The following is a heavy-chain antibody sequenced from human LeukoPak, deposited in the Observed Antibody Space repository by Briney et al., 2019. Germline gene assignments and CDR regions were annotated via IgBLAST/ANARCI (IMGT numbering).Heavy chain of an antibody. J-gene: IGHJ4*02. CDR3: VRDSDDYYWALDF. D-gene: IGHD3-10*01. Sequence: SQTLSLTCAISGDSVSNNIATWNWVRQSPSRGLEWLGRTYYRSRWGNDYAISVKGRITINPDTSRSQFSLQLNSVTPEDTAVYYCVRDSDDYYWALDFWGQGTPVTVSS. CDR2: TYYRSRWGN. V-gene: IGHV6-1*01. CDR1: GDSVSNNIAT.